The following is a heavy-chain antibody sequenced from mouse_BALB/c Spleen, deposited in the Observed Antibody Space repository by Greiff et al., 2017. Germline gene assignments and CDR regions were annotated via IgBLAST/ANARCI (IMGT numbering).Heavy chain of an antibody. Sequence: VKLMESGAELVRPGTSVKVSCKASGYAFTNYLIEWVKQRPGQGLEWIGVINPGSGGTNYNEKFKGKATLTADKSSSTAYMQLSSLTSDDSAVYFCARSGWSAWFAYWGQGTLVTVSA. CDR1: GYAFTNYL. V-gene: IGHV1-54*01. J-gene: IGHJ3*01. D-gene: IGHD2-3*01. CDR2: INPGSGGT. CDR3: ARSGWSAWFAY.